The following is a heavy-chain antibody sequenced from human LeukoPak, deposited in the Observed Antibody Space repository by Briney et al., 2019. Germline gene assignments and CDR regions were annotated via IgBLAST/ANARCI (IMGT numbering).Heavy chain of an antibody. CDR2: IYYSGST. CDR3: AREHDSSGYASSY. Sequence: SETLSLTCTVSGGSISSSSYYWGWIRQPPGKGLEWIGSIYYSGSTYYNPSLKSRVTISVDTSKNQFSLKLSSVTAADTAVYYCAREHDSSGYASSYWGQGTLVTVSS. D-gene: IGHD3-22*01. CDR1: GGSISSSSYY. V-gene: IGHV4-39*07. J-gene: IGHJ4*02.